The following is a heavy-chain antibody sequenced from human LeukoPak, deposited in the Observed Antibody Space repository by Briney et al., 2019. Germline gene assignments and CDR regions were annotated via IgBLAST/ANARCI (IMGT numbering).Heavy chain of an antibody. CDR1: GYSFTSFW. CDR2: IYPGDSDT. CDR3: ASSRYYYDSSGYARQDAFDI. Sequence: GESLKISCKGSGYSFTSFWIGWVRPMPGKGLEWMGIIYPGDSDTRYSTSFQGQVTISADKSISTAYLQWSSLKASDTAMYYCASSRYYYDSSGYARQDAFDIWGQGTMVTVSS. D-gene: IGHD3-22*01. J-gene: IGHJ3*02. V-gene: IGHV5-51*01.